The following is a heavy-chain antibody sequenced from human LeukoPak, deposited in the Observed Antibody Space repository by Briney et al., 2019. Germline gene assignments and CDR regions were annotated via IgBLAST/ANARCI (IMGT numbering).Heavy chain of an antibody. J-gene: IGHJ4*02. Sequence: SETLSLTCSVSGGSIRGNSYYWGWIRQPPGKGLEWIGSVSYSGSNYNPSLKSRVTISLDTSKNQFSLKLSSVTAADTAVYYCARLRTAAGTSDYWGQGTLVTVSS. CDR3: ARLRTAAGTSDY. CDR1: GGSIRGNSYY. CDR2: VSYSGS. V-gene: IGHV4-39*01. D-gene: IGHD6-13*01.